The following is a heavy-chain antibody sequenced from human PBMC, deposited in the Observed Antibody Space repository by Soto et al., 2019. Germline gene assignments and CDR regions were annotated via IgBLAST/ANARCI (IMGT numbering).Heavy chain of an antibody. CDR3: ARARSGSGYYYYYYYYMDV. CDR2: IYYSGST. Sequence: SETLSLTCTVSGGSISSYYWSWIRQPPGKGLEWIGYIYYSGSTNYNPSLKSRVTISVDTSKNQFSLKLSSVTAADTAVYYCARARSGSGYYYYYYYYMDVWGKGTTVT. D-gene: IGHD3-3*01. CDR1: GGSISSYY. J-gene: IGHJ6*03. V-gene: IGHV4-59*01.